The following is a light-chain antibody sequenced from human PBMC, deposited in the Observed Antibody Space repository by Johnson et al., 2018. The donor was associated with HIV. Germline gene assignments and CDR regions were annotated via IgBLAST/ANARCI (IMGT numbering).Light chain of an antibody. CDR1: SSNVGNNY. V-gene: IGLV1-51*02. CDR2: ETN. Sequence: QSVLTQPPSVSAAPGQKVTISCSGSSSNVGNNYVSWYQQLPGAAPKLLIYETNKRPSGIPDRSSGSKSGTSATLGITGLQTGDEADYYCGTWDSSLSAAYVFGTGTKVAVL. J-gene: IGLJ1*01. CDR3: GTWDSSLSAAYV.